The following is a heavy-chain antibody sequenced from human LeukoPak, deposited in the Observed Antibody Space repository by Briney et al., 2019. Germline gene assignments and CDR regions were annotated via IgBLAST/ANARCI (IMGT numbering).Heavy chain of an antibody. Sequence: SETLSLTRTVSGGSISSSSYYWGWIRQPPGQGLVWIGSIYYSCSTYYNPSLKSRVTISVDTSKNQFSLKLSSVTAADTAVYYCARHLRGVLMVYAPIDYWGQGTLVTVSS. V-gene: IGHV4-39*01. CDR3: ARHLRGVLMVYAPIDY. CDR1: GGSISSSSYY. D-gene: IGHD2-8*01. J-gene: IGHJ4*02. CDR2: IYYSCST.